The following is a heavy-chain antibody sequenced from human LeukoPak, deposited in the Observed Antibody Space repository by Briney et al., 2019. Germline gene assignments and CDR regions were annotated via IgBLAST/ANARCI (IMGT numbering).Heavy chain of an antibody. CDR1: GDSINSGGFY. V-gene: IGHV4-30-2*01. Sequence: PSQTLSLTCNVSGDSINSGGFYWNWIRQPPGKGLEWIAYIHQSGITVSNPSLKSRLTLSLDASKNQFSLGLSSVTAADTAVYYCARHDYDFWSGYLSYFDYWGQGTLVTVSS. D-gene: IGHD3-3*01. CDR3: ARHDYDFWSGYLSYFDY. CDR2: IHQSGIT. J-gene: IGHJ4*02.